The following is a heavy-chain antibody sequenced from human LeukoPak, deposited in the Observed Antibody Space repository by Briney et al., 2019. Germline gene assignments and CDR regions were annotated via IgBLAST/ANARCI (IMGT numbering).Heavy chain of an antibody. D-gene: IGHD3-22*01. CDR2: IIPILGIA. CDR3: AREIHTSGYYGY. J-gene: IGHJ4*02. CDR1: GGTFSSYA. V-gene: IGHV1-69*04. Sequence: SVKVSCKASGGTFSSYAISWVRQAPGRGLEWMGRIIPILGIANYAQKFQGRVTITADKSTSTAYMELSSLRSEDTAVYYCAREIHTSGYYGYWGQGTLVTVSS.